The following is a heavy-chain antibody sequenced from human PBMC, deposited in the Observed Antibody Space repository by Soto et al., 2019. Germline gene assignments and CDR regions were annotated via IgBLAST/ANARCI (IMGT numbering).Heavy chain of an antibody. CDR2: VSGSGGST. CDR3: ATPPDYNWNDY. D-gene: IGHD1-20*01. CDR1: GFTFSSYA. V-gene: IGHV3-23*01. J-gene: IGHJ4*02. Sequence: EVQLLESGGGLVQPGGSLRLSCAASGFTFSSYAMSWVRQAPGKGLEWISAVSGSGGSTYYADSVKGRFTISRDNSKDTLYLQRNNLRAEDTAVYYCATPPDYNWNDYWGQGTLVTVSS.